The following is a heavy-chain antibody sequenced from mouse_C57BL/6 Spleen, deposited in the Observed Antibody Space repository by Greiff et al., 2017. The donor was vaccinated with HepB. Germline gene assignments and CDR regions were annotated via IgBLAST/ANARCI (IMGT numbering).Heavy chain of an antibody. V-gene: IGHV6-3*01. D-gene: IGHD1-1*01. Sequence: EVKLVESGGGLVQPGGSMKLSCVASGFTFSNYWMNWVRQSPEKGLEWVAQIRLKSVNYATHYAESVKGRFTISRDDSKSSVYLQMNNLRAEDTGIYYCTPLLLNLAYWGQGTLVTVSA. CDR1: GFTFSNYW. CDR3: TPLLLNLAY. CDR2: IRLKSVNYAT. J-gene: IGHJ3*01.